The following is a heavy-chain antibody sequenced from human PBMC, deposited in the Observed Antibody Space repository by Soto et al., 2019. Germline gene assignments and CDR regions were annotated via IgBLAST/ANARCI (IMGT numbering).Heavy chain of an antibody. CDR1: GFTFSSYG. V-gene: IGHV3-30*18. D-gene: IGHD1-26*01. CDR3: AKGGSYYSVDY. CDR2: ISYDGSNK. Sequence: GGSLRLSCAASGFTFSSYGMHWVRQAPGKGLEWVAVISYDGSNKYYADSVKGRFTISRDNSKNTLYLQMNSLRAEDTAVYYCAKGGSYYSVDYRGQGTLVTVSS. J-gene: IGHJ4*02.